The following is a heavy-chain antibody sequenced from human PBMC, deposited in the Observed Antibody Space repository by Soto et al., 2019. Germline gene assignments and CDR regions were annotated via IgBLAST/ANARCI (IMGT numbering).Heavy chain of an antibody. V-gene: IGHV4-34*01. Sequence: SEALSLTCAVYGGSFSGYYWSWIRQPPGKGLEWIGYINFTGTANYNPSLKSRVTMSVDTSKNQFSLKLSSVTAADTAVYYCARHSSGSFSDFDYWGQGTLVTVSS. J-gene: IGHJ4*02. D-gene: IGHD6-13*01. CDR3: ARHSSGSFSDFDY. CDR2: INFTGTA. CDR1: GGSFSGYY.